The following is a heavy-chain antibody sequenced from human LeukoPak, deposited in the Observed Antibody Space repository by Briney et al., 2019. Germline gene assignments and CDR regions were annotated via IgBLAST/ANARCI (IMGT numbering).Heavy chain of an antibody. CDR2: ISGSGGST. Sequence: GGSLRLSCAASGFTFSSYAVSWVRQAPGKGLEWVSAISGSGGSTYYADSVKGRFTISRDNSKNTLYLQMNSLRAEDTAVYYCAKEIGGYYGSGSYSYYYGMDVWGQGTTVTVSS. CDR1: GFTFSSYA. CDR3: AKEIGGYYGSGSYSYYYGMDV. J-gene: IGHJ6*02. V-gene: IGHV3-23*01. D-gene: IGHD3-10*01.